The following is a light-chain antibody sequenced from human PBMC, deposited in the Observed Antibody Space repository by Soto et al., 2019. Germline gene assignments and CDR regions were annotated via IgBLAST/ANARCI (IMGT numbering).Light chain of an antibody. V-gene: IGLV1-44*01. J-gene: IGLJ2*01. CDR3: AAWDLSLDVVV. Sequence: QSVVTQPPSASGTPGQRVTISCSGSASNIGSNPVNWYQHLPGTAPKLLIYSSSHRPSGVPDRFSGSKSGTSASLAISGLQSGDEADYYCAAWDLSLDVVVFGGGTKVTVL. CDR1: ASNIGSNP. CDR2: SSS.